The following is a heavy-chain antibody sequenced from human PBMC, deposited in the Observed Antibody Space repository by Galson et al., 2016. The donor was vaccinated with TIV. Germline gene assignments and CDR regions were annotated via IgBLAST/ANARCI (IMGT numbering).Heavy chain of an antibody. CDR3: ARAASVDISSTEY. D-gene: IGHD3-9*01. V-gene: IGHV1-69*04. CDR1: GYTFTRYY. J-gene: IGHJ4*02. CDR2: IIPVLGMT. Sequence: SVKVSCKASGYTFTRYYMHWMRQAPGQGLEWMGRIIPVLGMTNYAQKFQGRVTITADRFTGPAYLELSRLKPGDTAVYYCARAASVDISSTEYWGQGTLVTVSS.